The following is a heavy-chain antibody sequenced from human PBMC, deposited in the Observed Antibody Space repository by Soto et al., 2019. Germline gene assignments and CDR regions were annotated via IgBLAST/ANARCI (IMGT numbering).Heavy chain of an antibody. CDR3: AKDPPVGPEHYFNH. Sequence: GGSLRLSCAASVFTFSTYAMSCVRQAPGKGLEWVSAISGSGSSSTYYADSVKGRFTISRDNSKNTLYLQMNSLRAEDTAVYYCAKDPPVGPEHYFNHWGQGTLVIVPS. CDR1: VFTFSTYA. J-gene: IGHJ1*01. CDR2: ISGSGSSST. V-gene: IGHV3-23*01. D-gene: IGHD1-26*01.